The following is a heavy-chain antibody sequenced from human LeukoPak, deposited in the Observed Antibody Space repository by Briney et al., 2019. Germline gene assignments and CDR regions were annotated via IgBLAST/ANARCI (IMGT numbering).Heavy chain of an antibody. CDR1: GFTFSSYG. CDR3: ARVRRCTGDSCYSYYYNYMDV. Sequence: GGSLRLSCAASGFTFSSYGMSWVRQAPGKGLEWVSAISGSGGSTYYADSVKGRFTISRDNSKNTLYLQMNSLRADDTAVYYCARVRRCTGDSCYSYYYNYMDVWGKGTTVTISS. J-gene: IGHJ6*03. V-gene: IGHV3-23*01. D-gene: IGHD2-15*01. CDR2: ISGSGGST.